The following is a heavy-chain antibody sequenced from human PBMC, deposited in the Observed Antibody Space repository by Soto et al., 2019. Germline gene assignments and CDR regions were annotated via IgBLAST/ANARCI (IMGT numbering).Heavy chain of an antibody. Sequence: GASVKVSCKASGYTLSNYAMHWVRQAPGQRLEWMGWINAYNGNTNYAQKLQGRVTMTTDTSTSTAYMELRSLRSDDTAVYYCARVRGGVIITGTWFDPWGQGTLVTVSS. CDR1: GYTLSNYA. CDR2: INAYNGNT. J-gene: IGHJ5*02. D-gene: IGHD3-10*01. V-gene: IGHV1-18*01. CDR3: ARVRGGVIITGTWFDP.